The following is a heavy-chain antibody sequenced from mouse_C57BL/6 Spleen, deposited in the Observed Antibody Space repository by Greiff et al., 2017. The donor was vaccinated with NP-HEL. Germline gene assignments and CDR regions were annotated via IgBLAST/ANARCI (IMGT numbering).Heavy chain of an antibody. J-gene: IGHJ1*03. CDR3: AFYGYDGYVDV. CDR1: GYTFTDHY. Sequence: VQPQQSGPELVKPGASVKISRKASGYTFTDHYMNWVKQSPGKSLEWIGDINPNNGGTSYNQKFKGKATLTVDKSSSTAYMALRSLTSEDSAVYYCAFYGYDGYVDVWGTGTTVTVSS. D-gene: IGHD2-2*01. CDR2: INPNNGGT. V-gene: IGHV1-26*01.